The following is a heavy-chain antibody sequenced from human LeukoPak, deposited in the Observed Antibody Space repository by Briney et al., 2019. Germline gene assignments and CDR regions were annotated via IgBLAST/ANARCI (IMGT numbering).Heavy chain of an antibody. CDR1: GGSISSSSYY. J-gene: IGHJ3*02. CDR3: ARHRAGEWLLYDAFDI. CDR2: IYYSGST. V-gene: IGHV4-39*01. Sequence: PSETLSLTCTVSGGSISSSSYYWGWIRQPPGKGLEWIGSIYYSGSTYYNPSLKSRVTISVDTSKNQFSLKLSSVTAADTAVYYCARHRAGEWLLYDAFDIWGQGTMVTVSS. D-gene: IGHD3-3*01.